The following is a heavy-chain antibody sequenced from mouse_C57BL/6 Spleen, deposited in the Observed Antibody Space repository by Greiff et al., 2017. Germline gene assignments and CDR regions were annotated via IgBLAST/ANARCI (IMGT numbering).Heavy chain of an antibody. V-gene: IGHV1-50*01. Sequence: QVQLQQPGAELVKPGASVKLSCKASGYTFTSYWMQWVKQRPGQGLEWIGEIDPSDSYTNYNQKFKGKATMTVDTSSSTAYMQISSLTSEDSAVNYCARGGVNWDWFAYWGQGTLVTVSA. CDR1: GYTFTSYW. CDR3: ARGGVNWDWFAY. D-gene: IGHD4-1*01. CDR2: IDPSDSYT. J-gene: IGHJ3*01.